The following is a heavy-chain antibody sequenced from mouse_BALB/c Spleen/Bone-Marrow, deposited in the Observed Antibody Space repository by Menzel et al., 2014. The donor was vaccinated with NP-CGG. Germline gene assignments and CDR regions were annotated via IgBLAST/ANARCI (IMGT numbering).Heavy chain of an antibody. CDR1: GFTFTDYY. J-gene: IGHJ4*01. Sequence: EMQRVESGGGLVQPGGSLRLSCTTSGFTFTDYYMGWVRQPPGKALEWLAFIRNKAYGYTTEYSASVRGRFTISRDNSQSILYLQMNTLRAEDSATYYCARFPMDYWGQGTSVTVSS. CDR3: ARFPMDY. V-gene: IGHV7-3*02. CDR2: IRNKAYGYTT.